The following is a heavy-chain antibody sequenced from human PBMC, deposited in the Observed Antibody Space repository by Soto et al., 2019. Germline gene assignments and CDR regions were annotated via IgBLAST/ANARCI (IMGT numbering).Heavy chain of an antibody. V-gene: IGHV3-7*05. CDR3: ARVWFLDY. J-gene: IGHJ4*02. CDR1: GFTFSTYW. D-gene: IGHD2-21*01. CDR2: INEDGSER. Sequence: EVQLVESGGGLVQPGGSLRLSCAASGFTFSTYWMSWVRQTPGKGLEWVANINEDGSERYYVDSVKGRFTISRDNAKHSLYLQMSSLRGEDPVVYYCARVWFLDYLGQGTLVTVSS.